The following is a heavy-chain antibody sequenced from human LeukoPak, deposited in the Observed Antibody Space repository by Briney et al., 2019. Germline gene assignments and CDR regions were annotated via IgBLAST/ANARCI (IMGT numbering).Heavy chain of an antibody. CDR1: GFTVSSNY. D-gene: IGHD3-10*01. CDR3: ARNFGLLWFGEFKDDAFDI. J-gene: IGHJ3*02. Sequence: GGSLRLSCAASGFTVSSNYMSWVRQAPGKGLEWVSVIYSGGSTYYADSVKGRFTISRDNSKNTLYLQMNSLRAEDTAVYYYARNFGLLWFGEFKDDAFDIWGQGTMVTVPS. CDR2: IYSGGST. V-gene: IGHV3-66*01.